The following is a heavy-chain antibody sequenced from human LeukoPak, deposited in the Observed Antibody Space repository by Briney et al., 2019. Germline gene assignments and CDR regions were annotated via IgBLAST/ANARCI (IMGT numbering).Heavy chain of an antibody. CDR1: GFTVSSNY. CDR3: ARDNWNDVMDY. CDR2: IYSGGST. V-gene: IGHV3-66*01. D-gene: IGHD1-20*01. Sequence: GGSLRLSCAASGFTVSSNYMSWVRQAPGKGLEWVSVIYSGGSTYYADSVKGRFTISRDNSKNTPYLQMNSLRAEHTAVYYCARDNWNDVMDYWGQGTLVTVSS. J-gene: IGHJ4*02.